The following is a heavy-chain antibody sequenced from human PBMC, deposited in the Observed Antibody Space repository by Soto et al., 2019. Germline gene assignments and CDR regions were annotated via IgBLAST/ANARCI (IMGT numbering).Heavy chain of an antibody. J-gene: IGHJ4*02. Sequence: PGGSLRLSCAASGFIFSTYPMHWVRQAPGKGLEWVAIISYDGSNKYYADSVKGRFTISRDNSKNTLYLQMNSLRAEDTAVYYCANRDTARIEIAGYWGRGIQVTVSS. CDR2: ISYDGSNK. V-gene: IGHV3-30-3*01. CDR1: GFIFSTYP. CDR3: ANRDTARIEIAGY. D-gene: IGHD5-18*01.